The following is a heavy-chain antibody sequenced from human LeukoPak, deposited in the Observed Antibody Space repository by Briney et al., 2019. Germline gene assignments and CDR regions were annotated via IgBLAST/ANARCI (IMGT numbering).Heavy chain of an antibody. V-gene: IGHV3-11*04. Sequence: KPGGSLRLSCAASGFTFSDYYMSWIRQAPGKGLEWVSYISSSGSTIYYADSVKGRFTIYRDNAKNSLYLQMNSLRAEDTAVYYCARVLAEGVVRGVIRDWGQGTLVTVSS. J-gene: IGHJ4*02. CDR1: GFTFSDYY. D-gene: IGHD3-10*01. CDR3: ARVLAEGVVRGVIRD. CDR2: ISSSGSTI.